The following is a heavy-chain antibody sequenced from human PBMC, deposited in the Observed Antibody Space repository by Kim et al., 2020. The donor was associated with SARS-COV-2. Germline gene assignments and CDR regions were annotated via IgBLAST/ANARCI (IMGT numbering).Heavy chain of an antibody. Sequence: SETLSLTCTVSGGSISSGSYYWSWIRQPAGKGLEWIGRIYTSGSTNYNPSLKSRVTISVDTSKNQFSLKLSSVTAADTAVYYCARDRIAVADFYYYYYYYGMDVWGQGTTVTVSS. D-gene: IGHD6-19*01. V-gene: IGHV4-61*02. CDR1: GGSISSGSYY. CDR3: ARDRIAVADFYYYYYYYGMDV. J-gene: IGHJ6*02. CDR2: IYTSGST.